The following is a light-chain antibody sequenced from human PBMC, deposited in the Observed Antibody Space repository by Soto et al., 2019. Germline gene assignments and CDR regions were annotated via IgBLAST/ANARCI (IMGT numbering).Light chain of an antibody. Sequence: QSALTQPASVSGSPGQSITISCTGTSSDVGGYNYVSWYQHHPGKAPKLMIYDVXNRPSGVSNRFSGSKSGNTASLTISGLQAEDEADYYCSSYTSSSTYVFGTGTKLTVL. V-gene: IGLV2-14*01. CDR2: DVX. CDR1: SSDVGGYNY. J-gene: IGLJ1*01. CDR3: SSYTSSSTYV.